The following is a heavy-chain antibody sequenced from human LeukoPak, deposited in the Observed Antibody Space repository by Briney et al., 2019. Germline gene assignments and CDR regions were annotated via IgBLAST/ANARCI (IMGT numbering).Heavy chain of an antibody. CDR2: ISSSSSYT. J-gene: IGHJ4*02. D-gene: IGHD3-10*01. V-gene: IGHV3-11*06. Sequence: PGGSLRLSCAASGFTFSDYYMSWIRQAPGKGLEWVSYISSSSSYTNYADSVKGRFTISRDNAKNSLYLQMNGLRAEDTAVYYCARKARGVFTPMDYWGQGTLVTVSS. CDR1: GFTFSDYY. CDR3: ARKARGVFTPMDY.